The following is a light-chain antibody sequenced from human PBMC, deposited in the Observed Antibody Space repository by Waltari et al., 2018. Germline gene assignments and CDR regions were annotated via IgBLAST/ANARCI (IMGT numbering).Light chain of an antibody. CDR3: CSYAGGYDI. J-gene: IGLJ2*01. V-gene: IGLV2-11*01. CDR1: SSDVGGYNY. Sequence: QSALTQPRSVSGSPGQSVTISCTGPSSDVGGYNYVSWYQQHPGKAPKLMIYDVTKRPSGVPDRFSGSKSGNTASLTISGLQADDEAHYYCCSYAGGYDIFGGGTKLTVL. CDR2: DVT.